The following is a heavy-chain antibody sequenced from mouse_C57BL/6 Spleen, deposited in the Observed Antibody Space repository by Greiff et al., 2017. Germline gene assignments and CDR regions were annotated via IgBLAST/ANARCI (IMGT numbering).Heavy chain of an antibody. CDR2: INPSSGYT. CDR3: AREGTDYNGSWFAY. CDR1: GYTFTSYT. V-gene: IGHV1-4*01. D-gene: IGHD1-2*01. J-gene: IGHJ3*01. Sequence: QVQLKQSGAELARPGASVKMSCKASGYTFTSYTMHWVKQRPGQGLEWIGYINPSSGYTKYNQKFKGKATLTADKSSSTAYMQLSSLTSEDSAVYYLAREGTDYNGSWFAYWGKGTLVTVSA.